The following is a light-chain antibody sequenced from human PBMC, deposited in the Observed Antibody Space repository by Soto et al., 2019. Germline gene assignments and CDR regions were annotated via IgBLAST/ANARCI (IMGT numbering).Light chain of an antibody. CDR2: TAS. CDR3: QQSYSTWYT. CDR1: QSISGY. Sequence: DIPMTQSPSSLSASVGDRVTITCRASQSISGYLNWYQQKPGKAPKLLISTASSLQSGVPSRFSGSGSGTDFTLTISSLQPEDFATYYCQQSYSTWYTFGQGTKLEIK. V-gene: IGKV1-39*01. J-gene: IGKJ2*01.